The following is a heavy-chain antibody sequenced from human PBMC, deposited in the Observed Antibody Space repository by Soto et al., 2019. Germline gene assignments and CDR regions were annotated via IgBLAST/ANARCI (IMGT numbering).Heavy chain of an antibody. Sequence: EVQLVESGGGLVQPGGSLRLSCAASGFTVSSNYMSWVRKAPGKGLEWVSVIYSGGSTYYADSVKGRFTISRDNSKNTLYLQMNSLRAEDTAVYYCARAWDSSGYLDYWGQGTLVTVSS. J-gene: IGHJ4*02. CDR1: GFTVSSNY. CDR3: ARAWDSSGYLDY. CDR2: IYSGGST. D-gene: IGHD3-22*01. V-gene: IGHV3-66*01.